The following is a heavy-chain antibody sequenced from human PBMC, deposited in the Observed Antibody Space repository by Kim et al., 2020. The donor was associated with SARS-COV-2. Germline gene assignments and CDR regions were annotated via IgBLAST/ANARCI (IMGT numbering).Heavy chain of an antibody. CDR1: GYTFTSYA. CDR3: ARGGSSSWYLYYYYGMDV. CDR2: INTNTGNP. Sequence: ASVKVSCKASGYTFTSYAMNWVRQAPGQGLEWMGWINTNTGNPTYAQGFTGRFVFSLDTSVSTAYLQISSLKAEDTVVYYCARGGSSSWYLYYYYGMDVWGQGTTVTVSS. J-gene: IGHJ6*02. V-gene: IGHV7-4-1*02. D-gene: IGHD6-13*01.